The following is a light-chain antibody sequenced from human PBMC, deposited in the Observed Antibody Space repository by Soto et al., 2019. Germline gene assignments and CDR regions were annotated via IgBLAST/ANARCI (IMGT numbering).Light chain of an antibody. CDR2: DAS. V-gene: IGKV3-15*01. CDR1: QTVSSN. CDR3: QQYYKWPLT. Sequence: VVLTQSPATLSLSPGERATLSCRASQTVSSNLAWYQQKPGQAPRLLIYDASTRATGIPARLSGSGSGTEFTLTISSLESQDFAVYYCQQYYKWPLTFGGGTKVDIK. J-gene: IGKJ4*01.